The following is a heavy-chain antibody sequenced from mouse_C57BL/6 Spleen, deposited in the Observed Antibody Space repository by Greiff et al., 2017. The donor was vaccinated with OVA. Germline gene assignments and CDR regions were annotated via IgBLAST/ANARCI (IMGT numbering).Heavy chain of an antibody. CDR1: GYTFTDYN. J-gene: IGHJ1*03. Sequence: EVQLQQSGPELVKPGASVKIPCKASGYTFTDYNMDWVKQSHGKSLEWIGDINPNNGGTIYNQKFKGKATLTVDKSSSTAYMELRSLTSEDTAVYYCARRVLYGNYPWYFDVWGTGTTVTVSS. CDR2: INPNNGGT. V-gene: IGHV1-18*01. CDR3: ARRVLYGNYPWYFDV. D-gene: IGHD2-1*01.